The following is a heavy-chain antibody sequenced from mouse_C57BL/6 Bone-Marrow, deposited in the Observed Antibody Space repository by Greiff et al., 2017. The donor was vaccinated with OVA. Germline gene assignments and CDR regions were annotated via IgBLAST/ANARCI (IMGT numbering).Heavy chain of an antibody. D-gene: IGHD2-5*01. CDR1: GFTFSSYG. J-gene: IGHJ2*01. CDR3: ARRSSNFYFDY. V-gene: IGHV5-6*01. Sequence: EVQVVESGGDLVKPGGSLKLSCAASGFTFSSYGMSWVRQTPDKRLEWVATISSGGSYTYYPDSVKGRFTISRDNAKNTLYLQMSSLKSEDTAMYYCARRSSNFYFDYWGQGTTLTVSS. CDR2: ISSGGSYT.